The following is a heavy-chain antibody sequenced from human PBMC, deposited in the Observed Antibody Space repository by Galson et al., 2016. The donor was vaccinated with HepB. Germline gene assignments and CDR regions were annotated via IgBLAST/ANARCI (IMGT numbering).Heavy chain of an antibody. J-gene: IGHJ6*02. CDR2: INPSGGSP. Sequence: SVKVSCKASGYSFTSYYVHWVRQAPGQGLEWMGIINPSGGSPTYAQNFRDRVTMTRDTSTSTVYMELSSLTSHDTAVYYCARVSSSTWHYFYYGMDVWGQGTTVTVS. V-gene: IGHV1-46*01. CDR1: GYSFTSYY. D-gene: IGHD6-13*01. CDR3: ARVSSSTWHYFYYGMDV.